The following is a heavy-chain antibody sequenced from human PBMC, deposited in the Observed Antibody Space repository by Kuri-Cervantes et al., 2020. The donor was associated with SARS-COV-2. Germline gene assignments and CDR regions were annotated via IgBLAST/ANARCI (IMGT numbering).Heavy chain of an antibody. Sequence: SVKVSCKASGGTFSSYAISWVRQAPGQGLEWMGGIIPIFGTANYAQKFQGRVTITTDESTSTAYMELSSLRSADTAVYYCASGRYYDFWSGYYPFDYWGQGTLVTVSS. CDR1: GGTFSSYA. CDR2: IIPIFGTA. V-gene: IGHV1-69*05. J-gene: IGHJ4*02. CDR3: ASGRYYDFWSGYYPFDY. D-gene: IGHD3-3*01.